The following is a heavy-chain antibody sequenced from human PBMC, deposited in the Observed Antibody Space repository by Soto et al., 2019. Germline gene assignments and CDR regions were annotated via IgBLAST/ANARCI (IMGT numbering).Heavy chain of an antibody. CDR1: GGSVISGSYY. D-gene: IGHD1-1*01. J-gene: IGHJ3*02. V-gene: IGHV4-61*01. CDR3: ARVERGTATTVVDAFDI. CDR2: MSHSGGT. Sequence: SETLSLTCAVFGGSVISGSYYRSCIRKPPGKGLEWIGEMSHSGGTHFSPSLKSRVTISVDTSKNQFSLKISFVTAADTALYYCARVERGTATTVVDAFDIWGPGTMVTVSS.